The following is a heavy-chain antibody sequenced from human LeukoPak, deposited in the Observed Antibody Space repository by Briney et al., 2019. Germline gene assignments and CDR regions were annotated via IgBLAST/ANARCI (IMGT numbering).Heavy chain of an antibody. CDR1: GGSISSSSYY. Sequence: SETLSLTCTVSGGSISSSSYYWGWIRQTTGKGLEWIGSIYYSGSTYYNPSLKSRVTISVDTSKNQFSLKLSSVTAADTAVYYCARDLWFGEYNWFDPWGQGTLVTVSS. J-gene: IGHJ5*02. CDR2: IYYSGST. CDR3: ARDLWFGEYNWFDP. D-gene: IGHD3-10*01. V-gene: IGHV4-39*07.